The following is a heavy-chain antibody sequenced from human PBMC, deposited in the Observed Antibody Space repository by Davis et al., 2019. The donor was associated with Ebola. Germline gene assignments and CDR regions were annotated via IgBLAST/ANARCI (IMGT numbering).Heavy chain of an antibody. CDR2: INHSGST. CDR1: GGSFSGYY. V-gene: IGHV4-34*01. J-gene: IGHJ5*02. D-gene: IGHD3-22*01. Sequence: PSETLSLTCAVYGGSFSGYYWSWIRQPPGKGLEWIGEINHSGSTNYNPSLKSRVTISVDTSKNQFSLKLSSVTAADTAVYYCARARITMIVVAPYWFDPWGQGTLVTVSS. CDR3: ARARITMIVVAPYWFDP.